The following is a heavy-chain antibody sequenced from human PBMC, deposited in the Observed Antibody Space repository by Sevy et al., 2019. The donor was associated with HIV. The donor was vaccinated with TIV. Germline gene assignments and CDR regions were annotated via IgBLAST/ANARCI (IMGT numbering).Heavy chain of an antibody. CDR1: GGSISSYY. J-gene: IGHJ4*02. CDR3: ARSSRGSYLFDY. D-gene: IGHD1-26*01. Sequence: SETLSLTCTVSGGSISSYYWSWIRQTPGKGLEWIGYIYYSGSTNYNPSLKSRVTISVDTSKNQFSLKLSSVTAADTAVYYCARSSRGSYLFDYWGQGTLVTVSS. V-gene: IGHV4-59*01. CDR2: IYYSGST.